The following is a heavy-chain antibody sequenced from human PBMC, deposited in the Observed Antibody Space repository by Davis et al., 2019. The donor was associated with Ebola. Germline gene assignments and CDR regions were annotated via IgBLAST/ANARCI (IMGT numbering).Heavy chain of an antibody. Sequence: SETLSLTCTVSGDSIDGSSYFWGWVRQSPGKGLEWIRSIYYTGRFYYNPSLKSRATISVDTSNNQFSLKLASVTAADTAIYYCARHHPTKYQVGVFGPWGQGTLVTVSS. CDR1: GDSIDGSSYF. J-gene: IGHJ5*02. CDR3: ARHHPTKYQVGVFGP. CDR2: IYYTGRF. D-gene: IGHD1-26*01. V-gene: IGHV4-39*01.